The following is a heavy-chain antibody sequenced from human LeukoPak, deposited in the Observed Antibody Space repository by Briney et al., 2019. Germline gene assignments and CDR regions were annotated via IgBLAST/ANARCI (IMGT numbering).Heavy chain of an antibody. CDR1: GFTFDDYA. V-gene: IGHV3-9*01. J-gene: IGHJ4*02. CDR2: ISWNSGSI. CDR3: ASLPTVTTKENNDY. Sequence: GRSLRLSCAASGFTFDDYAMHWVRQAPGKGLEWVSGISWNSGSIGYADSVKGRFTISRDNAKNSLYLQMNSLRAEDTALYYCASLPTVTTKENNDYWGQGTLVTVPS. D-gene: IGHD4-11*01.